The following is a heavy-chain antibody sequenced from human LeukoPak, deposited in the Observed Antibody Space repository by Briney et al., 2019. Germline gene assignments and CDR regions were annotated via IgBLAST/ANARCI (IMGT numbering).Heavy chain of an antibody. D-gene: IGHD3-10*02. Sequence: PAETLSLTCTVSGGSISSSSYYWGWIRQPPGKGLEWIGSIYYSGSTNNNPSLKSRVTISVDTSKNQFSLKLSSVTAADTAVYYCARRRTMFGYFAGEFDYWGQGTLVTVSS. CDR3: ARRRTMFGYFAGEFDY. CDR2: IYYSGST. V-gene: IGHV4-39*01. J-gene: IGHJ4*02. CDR1: GGSISSSSYY.